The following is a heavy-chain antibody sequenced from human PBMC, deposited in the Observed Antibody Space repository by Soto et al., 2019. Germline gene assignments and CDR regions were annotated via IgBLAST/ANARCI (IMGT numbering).Heavy chain of an antibody. CDR3: ARDLDASGSYFTNY. Sequence: QVQLVQSGAEVKKPWASVTVSCQTSGYTFSSIGISWVRQAPGQWLEWMGWISPHTGDTYYAQRLQGRVTMTTDTSTSTAYMELRSLRSDDTAVYFCARDLDASGSYFTNYWGQGTLVTVSS. CDR2: ISPHTGDT. CDR1: GYTFSSIG. D-gene: IGHD3-10*01. V-gene: IGHV1-18*01. J-gene: IGHJ4*02.